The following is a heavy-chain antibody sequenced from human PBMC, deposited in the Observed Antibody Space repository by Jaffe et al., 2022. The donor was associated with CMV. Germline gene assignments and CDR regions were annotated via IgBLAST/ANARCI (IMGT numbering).Heavy chain of an antibody. V-gene: IGHV4-59*01. D-gene: IGHD3-22*01. CDR2: IYYSGST. J-gene: IGHJ6*03. CDR1: GGSISSYY. CDR3: ARVSIGEYYYDSSGHAGQAYYYYMDV. Sequence: QVQLQESGPGLVKPSETLSLTCTVSGGSISSYYWSWIRQPPGKGLEWIGYIYYSGSTNYNPSLKSRVTISVDTSKNQFSLKLSSVTAADTAVYYCARVSIGEYYYDSSGHAGQAYYYYMDVWGKGTTVTVSS.